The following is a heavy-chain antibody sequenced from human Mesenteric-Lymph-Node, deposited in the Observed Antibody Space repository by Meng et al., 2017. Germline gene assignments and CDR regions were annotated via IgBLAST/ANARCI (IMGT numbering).Heavy chain of an antibody. D-gene: IGHD4-11*01. CDR1: GFPFSSYG. Sequence: GGSLRLSCVASGFPFSSYGMHWVRQAPGKGLEWVAVIWYDVSNKYYADSVKGRFTISRDNSKNTLYLQMNSLRAEDTAVYYCVRGYGNYARHHLDWWGQGTLVTVSS. J-gene: IGHJ4*02. CDR3: VRGYGNYARHHLDW. CDR2: IWYDVSNK. V-gene: IGHV3-33*01.